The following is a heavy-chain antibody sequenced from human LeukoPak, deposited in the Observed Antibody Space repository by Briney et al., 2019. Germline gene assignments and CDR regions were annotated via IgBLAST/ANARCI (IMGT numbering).Heavy chain of an antibody. CDR3: ARGDIRLLWFGESPPIFDY. CDR2: INTNTGNP. J-gene: IGHJ4*02. Sequence: ASVKVSCKASGYTFTSYAMNWVRQAPGQGLEWMGWINTNTGNPTYAQGFTGRFVFSLDTSVSTAYLQISSLKAEDTAVCYCARGDIRLLWFGESPPIFDYWGQGTLVTVSS. V-gene: IGHV7-4-1*02. D-gene: IGHD3-10*01. CDR1: GYTFTSYA.